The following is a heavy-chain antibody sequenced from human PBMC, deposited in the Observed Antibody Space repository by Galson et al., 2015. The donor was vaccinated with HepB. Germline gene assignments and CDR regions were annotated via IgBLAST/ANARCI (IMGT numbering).Heavy chain of an antibody. CDR3: ARNYYDTTGYPSDWYYFDY. V-gene: IGHV3-66*01. D-gene: IGHD3-22*01. CDR2: IYSDGST. J-gene: IGHJ4*02. CDR1: GFTVSNNY. Sequence: SLRLSCAASGFTVSNNYMSWVRQAPGKGLEWVSTIYSDGSTYYADSVEGRFIISRDMYKNTLYLQMNSLTAEDTAVYYCARNYYDTTGYPSDWYYFDYWGQGTLVTVSS.